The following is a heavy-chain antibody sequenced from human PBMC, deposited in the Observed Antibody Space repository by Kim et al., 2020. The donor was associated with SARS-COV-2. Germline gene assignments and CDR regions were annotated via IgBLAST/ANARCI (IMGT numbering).Heavy chain of an antibody. CDR2: IDPRTRGG. J-gene: IGHJ1*01. Sequence: GGSLRLSCAASGFTFNYPWMSWVRQSPGKGLEWLANIDPRTRGGHYGDAVKGRFTISRDDGFNSVFLQMNSLRVDDTAVYFCALSTIPYSEAQFWGRGT. V-gene: IGHV3-7*01. D-gene: IGHD2-21*01. CDR1: GFTFNYPW. CDR3: ALSTIPYSEAQF.